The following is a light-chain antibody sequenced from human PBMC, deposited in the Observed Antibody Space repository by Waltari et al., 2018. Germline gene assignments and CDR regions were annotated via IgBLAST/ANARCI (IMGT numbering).Light chain of an antibody. V-gene: IGLV2-14*01. J-gene: IGLJ2*01. CDR1: SSAIGTYNF. CDR2: EVR. CDR3: SSYRGGSSLV. Sequence: QSALTQPASVSGSPGQSITLSCTGTSSAIGTYNFVSWYQQFPGTAPKLIIYEVRNRPSGVTNRFSGSKSGNTASLTISGLQPEDEADYYCSSYRGGSSLVFGGGTKLTVL.